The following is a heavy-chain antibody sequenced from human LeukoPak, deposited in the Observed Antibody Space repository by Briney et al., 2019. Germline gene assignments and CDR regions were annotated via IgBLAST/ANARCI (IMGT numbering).Heavy chain of an antibody. D-gene: IGHD5-12*01. CDR1: GFTFTNYW. J-gene: IGHJ4*02. CDR2: IKQDGSEK. V-gene: IGHV3-7*01. CDR3: ARDVGGATIEYYFDF. Sequence: PGGSLRLSCAASGFTFTNYWMTWVRQAPGRGLEWVANIKQDGSEKYYVDSVKGRFTISRDNAKNSLYLQMNSLRAEDTAVYYCARDVGGATIEYYFDFWGQGTLVTVSS.